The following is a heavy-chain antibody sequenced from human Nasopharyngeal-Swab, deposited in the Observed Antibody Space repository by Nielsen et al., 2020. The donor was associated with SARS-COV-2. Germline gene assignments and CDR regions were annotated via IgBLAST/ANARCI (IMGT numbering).Heavy chain of an antibody. CDR3: TRCGGGCYSGRDY. Sequence: GESLKIPCAASGFTFRDSAIHWVRQASGQGLELVGRVRSKGNNYATAYSASVKGRFIIFRDDPTNTAYLQMNSLKTEDTAMYYCTRCGGGCYSGRDYWGQGTLVTVSS. D-gene: IGHD2-15*01. V-gene: IGHV3-73*01. CDR1: GFTFRDSA. CDR2: VRSKGNNYAT. J-gene: IGHJ4*02.